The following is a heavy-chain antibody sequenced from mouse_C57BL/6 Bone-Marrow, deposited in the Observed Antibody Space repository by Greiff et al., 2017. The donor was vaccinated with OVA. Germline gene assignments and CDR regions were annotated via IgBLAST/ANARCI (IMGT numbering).Heavy chain of an antibody. V-gene: IGHV14-4*01. J-gene: IGHJ1*03. CDR1: GFNITDDY. CDR2: IDPENGDT. D-gene: IGHD2-4*01. CDR3: TTFDYDGDWYFDV. Sequence: VQLQQSGAELVRPGASVKLSCTASGFNITDDYMHWVKQRPEQGLEWIGWIDPENGDTEYASKFQGKATITADPSSNTAYLQLSSLTSEDTAVYYCTTFDYDGDWYFDVWGTGTTGTVSS.